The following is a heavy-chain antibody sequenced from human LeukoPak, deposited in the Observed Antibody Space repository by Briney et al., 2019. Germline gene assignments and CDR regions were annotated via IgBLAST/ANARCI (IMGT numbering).Heavy chain of an antibody. J-gene: IGHJ4*02. D-gene: IGHD4-11*01. CDR3: ARHADYSKRFFDY. CDR1: AASITTYY. V-gene: IGHV4-59*08. Sequence: SETLSLTCPVSAASITTYYWSWIRQPPGKGLEWVGYIFYTGDTSYSPSLKSRVTISLDTSKNQFSLKLSSVTAADTAVYYCARHADYSKRFFDYWGQGTLVTVSS. CDR2: IFYTGDT.